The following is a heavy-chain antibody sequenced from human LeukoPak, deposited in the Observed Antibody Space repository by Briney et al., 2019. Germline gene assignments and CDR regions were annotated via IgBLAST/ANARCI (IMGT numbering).Heavy chain of an antibody. J-gene: IGHJ4*02. D-gene: IGHD3-22*01. Sequence: SETPSLTCTVSGGSISSGSYCWSWIRQPAGKGLEWIGGIYTSGSTNYDPSLKSRVTISVDTSRNQFSLKLSSVTAADTAVYYCARAYSSGYYPPENFFNSWGQGTLVTVSS. CDR3: ARAYSSGYYPPENFFNS. CDR2: IYTSGST. V-gene: IGHV4-61*02. CDR1: GGSISSGSYC.